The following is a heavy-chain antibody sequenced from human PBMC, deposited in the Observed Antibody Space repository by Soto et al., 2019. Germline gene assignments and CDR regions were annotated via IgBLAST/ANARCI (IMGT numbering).Heavy chain of an antibody. V-gene: IGHV3-11*01. Sequence: GGSLRLSCAASGIVFSDYMSWVRQAPGKGLEWLSYISGSGRTIYSADSVKGRFTISRDNATNSLYLQMNNVRTEDTAVYYCARLPFPWGWFDPWGQGTLVTISS. D-gene: IGHD3-16*01. CDR3: ARLPFPWGWFDP. CDR1: GIVFSDY. J-gene: IGHJ5*02. CDR2: ISGSGRTI.